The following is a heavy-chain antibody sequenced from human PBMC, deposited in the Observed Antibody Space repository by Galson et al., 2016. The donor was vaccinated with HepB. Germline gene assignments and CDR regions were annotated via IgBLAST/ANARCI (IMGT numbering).Heavy chain of an antibody. Sequence: SLRLSCAASGFTFSNYAITWVRQAPGKGLEWVSANSGSGDYTDYAGSVRGRFSISRDNSKSTLFLQMDSLRAEDTAIYYCAKSIASVAGHSNAFDVWGQGKMVTVSS. D-gene: IGHD6-19*01. V-gene: IGHV3-23*01. CDR3: AKSIASVAGHSNAFDV. CDR1: GFTFSNYA. CDR2: NSGSGDYT. J-gene: IGHJ3*01.